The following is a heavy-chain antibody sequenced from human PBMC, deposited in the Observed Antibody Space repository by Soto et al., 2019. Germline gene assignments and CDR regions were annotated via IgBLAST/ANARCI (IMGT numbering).Heavy chain of an antibody. Sequence: QVQLVESGGGVVQPGRSLRLSCAASGFTFSSYAMHWVRQAPGKGLEWVAGISYDGSNKYYADSVKGRFTISSDNSKNTLYLHMNSLRAEDTALNYCSREEGASSRWYFDYWGQGPLVTVCS. D-gene: IGHD6-13*01. J-gene: IGHJ4*02. CDR3: SREEGASSRWYFDY. CDR2: ISYDGSNK. V-gene: IGHV3-30-3*01. CDR1: GFTFSSYA.